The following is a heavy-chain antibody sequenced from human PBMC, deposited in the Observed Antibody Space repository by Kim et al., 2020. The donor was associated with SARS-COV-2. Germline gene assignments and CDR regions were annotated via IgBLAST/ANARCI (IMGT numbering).Heavy chain of an antibody. CDR1: GFTFSSYG. V-gene: IGHV3-30*03. CDR3: ARGAYSGYDWDDDAFDI. J-gene: IGHJ3*02. Sequence: GGSLRLSCAASGFTFSSYGMHWVRQAPGKGLEWVAVISYDGSNKYYADSVKGRFTISRDNSKNTLYLQMNSLRAEDTAVYYCARGAYSGYDWDDDAFDIWGQGTMVTVSS. CDR2: ISYDGSNK. D-gene: IGHD5-12*01.